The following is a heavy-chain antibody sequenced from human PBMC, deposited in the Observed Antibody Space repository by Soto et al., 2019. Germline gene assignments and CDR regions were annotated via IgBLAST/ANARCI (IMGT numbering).Heavy chain of an antibody. CDR3: ARGRAYYYGSGSYYWFDP. J-gene: IGHJ5*02. Sequence: SETLSLTCAVYGGSFSGYYWSWIRQPPGKGLEWIGEINHSGSTNYNPSLKSRVTISVDTSKNQFSLKLSSVTAADTAVYYCARGRAYYYGSGSYYWFDPWGQGTLVTVSS. CDR2: INHSGST. V-gene: IGHV4-34*01. CDR1: GGSFSGYY. D-gene: IGHD3-10*01.